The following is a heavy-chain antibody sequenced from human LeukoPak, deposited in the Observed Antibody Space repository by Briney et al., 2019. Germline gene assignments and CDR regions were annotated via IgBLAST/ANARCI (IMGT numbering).Heavy chain of an antibody. CDR2: IWYDGSNK. D-gene: IGHD3-10*01. CDR1: GFTFSSYG. Sequence: GGSLRLSCAASGFTFSSYGMHWVRQAPGKGLEWVAVIWYDGSNKYYADSVKGRFTISRDNSKNTLYLQMNSLRAEDTAVYYCARDQAEIWFGELLVQIDYWGQGTLVTVSS. V-gene: IGHV3-33*01. J-gene: IGHJ4*02. CDR3: ARDQAEIWFGELLVQIDY.